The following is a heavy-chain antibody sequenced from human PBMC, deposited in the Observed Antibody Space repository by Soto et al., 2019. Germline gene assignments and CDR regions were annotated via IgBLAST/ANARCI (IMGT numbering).Heavy chain of an antibody. Sequence: QLQLQESGSGLVKPSQTLSLTCAVSGGSISSGGYSWLWIRQPPGKGLEWIGYIYHSGSTYYSPSLKSRVTISVDRSKKQFSLKLSSVTAADTAVYYCASRPSGSGFDPWGQGTLVTVSS. CDR3: ASRPSGSGFDP. D-gene: IGHD1-26*01. V-gene: IGHV4-30-2*01. CDR1: GGSISSGGYS. CDR2: IYHSGST. J-gene: IGHJ5*02.